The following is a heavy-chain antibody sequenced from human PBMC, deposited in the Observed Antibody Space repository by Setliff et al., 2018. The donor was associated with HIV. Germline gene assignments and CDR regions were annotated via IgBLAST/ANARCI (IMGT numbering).Heavy chain of an antibody. CDR3: ARDRGYGSGNYKGY. CDR2: IYTNGYT. D-gene: IGHD3-10*01. CDR1: GGSISSDNYY. Sequence: SETLSLTCTVSGGSISSDNYYWTWIRQSAGKGLEWIGHIYTNGYTNYNPSLTSRVTISFDTSKNQFSLKLSSVTAADTAVYYCARDRGYGSGNYKGYWGQRTLVTVSS. V-gene: IGHV4-61*09. J-gene: IGHJ4*02.